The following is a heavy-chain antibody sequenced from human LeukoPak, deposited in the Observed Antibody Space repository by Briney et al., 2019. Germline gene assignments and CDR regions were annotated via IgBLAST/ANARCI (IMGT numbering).Heavy chain of an antibody. CDR1: GFTFSNAW. Sequence: GGSLRLSCAASGFTFSNAWMSWVRQAPGKGLEWVSSISSSSSYIYYADSVKGRFTISRDNAKNSLYLQMNSLRAEDTAVYYCAKASTFGELNRPFDYWGQGTLVTVSS. CDR3: AKASTFGELNRPFDY. V-gene: IGHV3-21*04. D-gene: IGHD3-10*01. CDR2: ISSSSSYI. J-gene: IGHJ4*02.